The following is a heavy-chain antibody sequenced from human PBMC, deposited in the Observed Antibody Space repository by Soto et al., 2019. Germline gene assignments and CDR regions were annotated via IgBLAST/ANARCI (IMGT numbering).Heavy chain of an antibody. V-gene: IGHV4-39*01. D-gene: IGHD5-12*01. Sequence: PSETLSLTCTVSGGSISSSSYYWGWIRQPPGKGLEWIGSIYYSGSTYYNPSLKSRVTISVDTSKNQFSLKLSSVTAADTAVYYCARHFPTVTTIDYWGLGTLVSVS. CDR2: IYYSGST. CDR1: GGSISSSSYY. J-gene: IGHJ4*02. CDR3: ARHFPTVTTIDY.